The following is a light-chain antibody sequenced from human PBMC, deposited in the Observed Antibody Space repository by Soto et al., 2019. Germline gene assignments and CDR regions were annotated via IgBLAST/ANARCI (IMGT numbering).Light chain of an antibody. Sequence: EILMTQSRLTLSVSPGEGATLSCRASQNINSNLAWYQQRPGQAPRVLIYGASSRASGIPDRFSGSGSGTDFTLTINRLEPDDFAVYYCQQYKDWPSLTFGGGTRVESK. CDR2: GAS. V-gene: IGKV3D-15*01. J-gene: IGKJ4*01. CDR1: QNINSN. CDR3: QQYKDWPSLT.